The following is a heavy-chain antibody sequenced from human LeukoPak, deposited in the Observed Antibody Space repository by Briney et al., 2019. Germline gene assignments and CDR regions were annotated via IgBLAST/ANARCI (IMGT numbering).Heavy chain of an antibody. CDR2: IIPIFGPA. CDR1: GGTFNTYA. CDR3: ARAVMEISYYYMDV. J-gene: IGHJ6*03. D-gene: IGHD3-16*01. V-gene: IGHV1-69*06. Sequence: ASVKVSCKASGGTFNTYAISWVRQAPGQGLEWVGGIIPIFGPANYAQRFQGRVTSTADKYTSTAYMELSSLTSEDTAVYYCARAVMEISYYYMDVWGKGTTITVSS.